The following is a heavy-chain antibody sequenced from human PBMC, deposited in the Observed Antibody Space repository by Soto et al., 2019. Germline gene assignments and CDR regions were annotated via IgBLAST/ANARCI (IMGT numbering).Heavy chain of an antibody. Sequence: QVQLVQSGAEVKKPGSSVKVSCKASGGTFSSYAISWVRQAPGQGLEWMGGIIPIFGTANYAQKFQGRVTITADDSTSTAYMELSSLRSEDTAVYYCARGYCSSTSCYRAWFDPWGQGTLVTVSS. D-gene: IGHD2-2*01. CDR3: ARGYCSSTSCYRAWFDP. CDR2: IIPIFGTA. CDR1: GGTFSSYA. J-gene: IGHJ5*02. V-gene: IGHV1-69*01.